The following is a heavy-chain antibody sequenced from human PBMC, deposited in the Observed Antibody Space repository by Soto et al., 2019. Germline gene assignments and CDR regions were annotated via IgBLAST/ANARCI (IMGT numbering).Heavy chain of an antibody. D-gene: IGHD2-21*02. CDR1: GYTFTSYY. V-gene: IGHV1-46*01. Sequence: QVQLVQSGAEVKKPGASVKVSCKASGYTFTSYYMHWVRQAPGQGLKWMGIINPSGGSTSYAQKFQGRVTMTRDTSTSTVYMELSSLRSEDTAVYYCATPVAATAENVYYYYYGMDVWGQGTTVTVSS. J-gene: IGHJ6*02. CDR3: ATPVAATAENVYYYYYGMDV. CDR2: INPSGGST.